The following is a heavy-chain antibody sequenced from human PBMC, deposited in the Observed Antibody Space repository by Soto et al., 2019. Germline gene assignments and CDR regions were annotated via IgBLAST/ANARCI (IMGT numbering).Heavy chain of an antibody. V-gene: IGHV4-34*01. CDR2: INHSGST. D-gene: IGHD3-9*01. Sequence: LETLSLTCAVYGGSFSGYYWSWIRQPPGKGLEWIGEINHSGSTNYNPSLKSRVTISVDTSKNQFSLKLSSVTAADTAVYYCARLNYDILTDSITPFDYWGQGTLVTVSS. CDR1: GGSFSGYY. J-gene: IGHJ4*02. CDR3: ARLNYDILTDSITPFDY.